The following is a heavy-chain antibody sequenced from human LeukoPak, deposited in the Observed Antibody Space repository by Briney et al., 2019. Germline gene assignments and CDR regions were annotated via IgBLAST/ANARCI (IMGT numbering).Heavy chain of an antibody. CDR3: ARHVVGWFGENYFDY. V-gene: IGHV3-23*01. Sequence: PGGSLRLSCAVSGITLSNYGMSWVRQAPGKGLEWVAGISGSGGSTKYADSVKGRFTISRDNPTNTLFLQMNSLRAEDTAVYYCARHVVGWFGENYFDYWGQGTLVTVSS. CDR2: ISGSGGST. D-gene: IGHD3-10*01. J-gene: IGHJ4*02. CDR1: GITLSNYG.